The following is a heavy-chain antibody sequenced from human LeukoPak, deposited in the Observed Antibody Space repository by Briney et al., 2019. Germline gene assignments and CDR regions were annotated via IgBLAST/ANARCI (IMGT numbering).Heavy chain of an antibody. CDR2: ISSSSSYI. J-gene: IGHJ3*02. D-gene: IGHD1-26*01. CDR3: ARDLPFLGAIDAFDI. V-gene: IGHV3-21*01. CDR1: GFTFSSYN. Sequence: GGSLRLSCAASGFTFSSYNMNWVRQAPGKGLEWVSSISSSSSYIYYADSVKGRFTISRDNAKNSLYLQTNSLRAEDTVVYYCARDLPFLGAIDAFDIWGLGTMVTVSS.